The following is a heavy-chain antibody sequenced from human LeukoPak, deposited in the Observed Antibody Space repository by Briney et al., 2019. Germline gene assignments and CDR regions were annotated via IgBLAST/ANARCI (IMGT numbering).Heavy chain of an antibody. Sequence: GGSLRLSCAASGFTFDDYGMSWVRQAPGKGLEWVANIKQDGSEKYYVDSVKGRFTISRDNAKNSLYLQMNSLRAEDTAVYYCARHKAMDSSSWYPDYWGQGTLVTVSS. D-gene: IGHD6-13*01. J-gene: IGHJ4*02. CDR1: GFTFDDYG. CDR3: ARHKAMDSSSWYPDY. V-gene: IGHV3-7*01. CDR2: IKQDGSEK.